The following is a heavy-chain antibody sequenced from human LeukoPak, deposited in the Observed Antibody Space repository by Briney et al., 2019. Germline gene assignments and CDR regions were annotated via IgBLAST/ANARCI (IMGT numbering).Heavy chain of an antibody. CDR2: MNSNSGKT. D-gene: IGHD1-26*01. CDR3: ARGSGSGGRDWFDP. Sequence: SVKVSCKASGYTFTSHYINWVRQATGQGLEWMGWMNSNSGKTGSAQKFKGRLTMTRHTSISTAYMELRSLTSDDTAVYYCARGSGSGGRDWFDPWGKGTLVTVSS. V-gene: IGHV1-8*01. CDR1: GYTFTSHY. J-gene: IGHJ5*02.